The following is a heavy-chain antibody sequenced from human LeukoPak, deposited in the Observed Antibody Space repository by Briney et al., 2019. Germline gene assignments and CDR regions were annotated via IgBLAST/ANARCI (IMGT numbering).Heavy chain of an antibody. D-gene: IGHD3-22*01. CDR1: GFTFSSYG. Sequence: PGGSLRLSCAASGFTFSSYGMHWVRQAPGKGLEWVAVISYDGSNKYYADSVKGRFTISRDNSKNTLYLQMNSLRAEDTAVYHCAKIYDSSGYLDYFDYWGQGTLVTVSS. CDR2: ISYDGSNK. J-gene: IGHJ4*02. CDR3: AKIYDSSGYLDYFDY. V-gene: IGHV3-30*18.